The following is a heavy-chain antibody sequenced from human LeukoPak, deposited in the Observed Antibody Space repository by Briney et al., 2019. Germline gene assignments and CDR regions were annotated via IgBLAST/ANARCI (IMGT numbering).Heavy chain of an antibody. D-gene: IGHD1-7*01. J-gene: IGHJ4*02. V-gene: IGHV3-30*18. CDR2: ISYDGSDK. CDR1: GFTFSNYG. CDR3: AKNRVVFNLNYAYYFDY. Sequence: PGRSLRLSCAASGFTFSNYGMHWVRQAPGKGLEWVAVISYDGSDKFYADSVKGRFTISRDNSKNTLYPQMNSLRTEDTAVYYCAKNRVVFNLNYAYYFDYWGQGTLVTVSS.